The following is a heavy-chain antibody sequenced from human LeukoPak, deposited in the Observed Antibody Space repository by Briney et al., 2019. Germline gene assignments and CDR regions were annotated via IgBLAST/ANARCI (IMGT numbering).Heavy chain of an antibody. Sequence: SETLSLTCTVSGGSINSSSYYWAWIRQPPGKGLEWIGEIYHSGSTNYNPSLKSRVTISVDKSNNQFSLRLSSVTAADTAVYYCARVKKDTAMGDYWGQGTLVTVSS. J-gene: IGHJ4*02. D-gene: IGHD5-18*01. CDR3: ARVKKDTAMGDY. CDR1: GGSINSSSYY. V-gene: IGHV4-39*07. CDR2: IYHSGST.